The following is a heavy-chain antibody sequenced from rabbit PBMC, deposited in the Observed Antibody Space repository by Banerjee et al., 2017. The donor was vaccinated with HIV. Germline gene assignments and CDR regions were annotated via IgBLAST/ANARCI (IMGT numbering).Heavy chain of an antibody. CDR3: ARDTDGYAGYSYATEFNL. J-gene: IGHJ4*01. CDR1: GFDFSRSYY. CDR2: INTDSGSA. Sequence: GGGLVQPEGSLTLTCKASGFDFSRSYYMCWVRQAPGKGLEWIGCINTDSGSAYYASWAKGRFTITKTSSTTVTPQMTSLTAADAATYFCARDTDGYAGYSYATEFNLWGQGTLVTVS. D-gene: IGHD6-1*01. V-gene: IGHV1S40*01.